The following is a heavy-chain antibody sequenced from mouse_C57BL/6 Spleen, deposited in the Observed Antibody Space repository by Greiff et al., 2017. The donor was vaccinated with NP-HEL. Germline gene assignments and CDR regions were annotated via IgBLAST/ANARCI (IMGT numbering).Heavy chain of an antibody. D-gene: IGHD1-3*01. V-gene: IGHV5-9-1*02. CDR1: GFTFSSYA. CDR3: TRNLVGFAY. J-gene: IGHJ3*01. Sequence: EVKLMESGEGLVKPGGSLKLSCAASGFTFSSYAMSWVRQTPEKRLEWVAYISSGGDYIYYADTVKGRFTISRDNARNTLYLQMSSLKSEDTAMYYCTRNLVGFAYWGQGTLVTVSA. CDR2: ISSGGDYI.